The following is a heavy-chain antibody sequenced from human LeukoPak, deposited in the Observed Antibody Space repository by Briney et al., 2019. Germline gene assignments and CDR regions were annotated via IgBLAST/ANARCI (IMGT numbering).Heavy chain of an antibody. J-gene: IGHJ4*02. D-gene: IGHD5-18*01. V-gene: IGHV4-61*01. CDR1: GGSISSSSYY. CDR3: ARESWYSYEYEGFDY. CDR2: IYYSGST. Sequence: SETLSLTCTVSGGSISSSSYYWSWIRQPPGKGLEWIGYIYYSGSTNYNPSLKSRVTISVDTSKNQFSLKLSSVTAADTAVYYCARESWYSYEYEGFDYWGQGTLVTVSS.